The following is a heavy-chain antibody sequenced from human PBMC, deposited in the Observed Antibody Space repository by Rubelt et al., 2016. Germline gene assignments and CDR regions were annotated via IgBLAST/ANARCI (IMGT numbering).Heavy chain of an antibody. J-gene: IGHJ4*02. CDR1: GFTFGDYA. CDR2: INQDGSER. Sequence: EVQLVESGGGLVQPGRSLRLSCTTSGFTFGDYAMSWFRQAPGKGLEWVANINQDGSERNYADSVKGRFIISRDNAKNSLYLQMNSLRAEDTAVYYCARVVNWGQGTLVTVSS. CDR3: ARVVN. V-gene: IGHV3-7*01.